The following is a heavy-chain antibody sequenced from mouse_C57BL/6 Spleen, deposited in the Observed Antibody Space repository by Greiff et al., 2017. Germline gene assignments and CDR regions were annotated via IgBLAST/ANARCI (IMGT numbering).Heavy chain of an antibody. Sequence: VKLMESGAELVRPGASVKLSCKASGYTFTDYYINWVKQRPGQGLEWIARIYPGSGNTYYNEKFKGKATLTAEKSSSTAYMQLSSLTSEDSAVYFCALNYGSSPLDVWGTGTTVTVSS. CDR3: ALNYGSSPLDV. CDR1: GYTFTDYY. V-gene: IGHV1-76*01. D-gene: IGHD1-1*01. CDR2: IYPGSGNT. J-gene: IGHJ1*03.